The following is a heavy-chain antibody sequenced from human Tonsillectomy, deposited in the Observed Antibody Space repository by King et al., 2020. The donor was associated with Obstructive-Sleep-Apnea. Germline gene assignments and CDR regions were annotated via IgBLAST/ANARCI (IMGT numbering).Heavy chain of an antibody. J-gene: IGHJ3*02. CDR1: GYSFTRYW. CDR3: LRSNSWGDAFDI. Sequence: VQLVESGAEVKKPGESLKISCKGSGYSFTRYWIGWVRQMPGKGLELMGIIYPGDSDTRYSPSFQVQVTISADKSIKTAYLQWSSLKASDTAMYYCLRSNSWGDAFDIWGQGTLVTVSS. D-gene: IGHD6-13*01. V-gene: IGHV5-51*01. CDR2: IYPGDSDT.